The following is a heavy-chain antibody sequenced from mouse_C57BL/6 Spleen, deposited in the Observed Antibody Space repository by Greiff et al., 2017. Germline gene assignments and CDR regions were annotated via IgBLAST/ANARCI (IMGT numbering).Heavy chain of an antibody. Sequence: QVQLKESGAELARPGASVKMSCKASGYTFTSYTMHWVKQRPGQGLEWIGYINPSSGYTKYNQKFKDKATLTADKSSSTAYMQLSSLTSEDSAVYYCARGVYYYGSSYEVGDYWGQGTTLTVSS. CDR2: INPSSGYT. D-gene: IGHD1-1*01. CDR3: ARGVYYYGSSYEVGDY. CDR1: GYTFTSYT. V-gene: IGHV1-4*01. J-gene: IGHJ2*01.